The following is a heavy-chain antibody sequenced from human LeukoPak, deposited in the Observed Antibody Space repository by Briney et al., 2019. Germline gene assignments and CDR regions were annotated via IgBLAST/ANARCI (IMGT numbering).Heavy chain of an antibody. Sequence: GGSLRLSCAASGFTFSSYWMSWVRQAPGKGLEWVANIKQDGSEKYYVDSVKGRFTISRDNAKNSLYLQMNSLRAEDTAVYYCAGETRSRITMIVVANFDYWGQGTLVTVSS. V-gene: IGHV3-7*01. CDR3: AGETRSRITMIVVANFDY. D-gene: IGHD3-22*01. CDR2: IKQDGSEK. CDR1: GFTFSSYW. J-gene: IGHJ4*02.